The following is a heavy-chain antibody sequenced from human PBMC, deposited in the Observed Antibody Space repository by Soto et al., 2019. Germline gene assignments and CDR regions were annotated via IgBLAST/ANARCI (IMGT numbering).Heavy chain of an antibody. D-gene: IGHD1-26*01. V-gene: IGHV1-69*06. CDR2: IIAVYCTA. CDR1: GYTFSSYA. CDR3: ARDRGSGSYSWGGMDV. Sequence: SVKLYCTASGYTFSSYAMHWVRQAPGQGLEWMGWIIAVYCTANYAQKFQDRVTITAGKSTSTAYMELSSLRSEDTAVYYCARDRGSGSYSWGGMDVWGQGTTVTVSS. J-gene: IGHJ6*02.